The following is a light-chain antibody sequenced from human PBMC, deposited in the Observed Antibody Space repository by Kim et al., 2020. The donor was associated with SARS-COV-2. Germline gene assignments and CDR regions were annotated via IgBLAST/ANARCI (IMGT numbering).Light chain of an antibody. J-gene: IGKJ2*01. V-gene: IGKV3-15*01. Sequence: PGETAALSCTASQSIGSDLPWYQQRPGQAPRLLIYGASARIYGIPARFRGSGSGTQFTLTISSLQSDDFAVYYCQHYSTGPPYSFGQGTKLEI. CDR1: QSIGSD. CDR3: QHYSTGPPYS. CDR2: GAS.